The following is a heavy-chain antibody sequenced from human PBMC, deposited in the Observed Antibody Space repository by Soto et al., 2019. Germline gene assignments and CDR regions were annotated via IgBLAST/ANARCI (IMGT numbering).Heavy chain of an antibody. J-gene: IGHJ4*02. CDR1: GFTFSSYA. CDR3: ARDNGDSSGWYSAQYYFDY. CDR2: ISYDGSNK. Sequence: GVSLRLSCAASGFTFSSYAMHWVRQAPGKRLEWVAVISYDGSNKYYADSVKGRFTISRDNSKNTLYLQMNSLRAEDTAVHYCARDNGDSSGWYSAQYYFDYWGQGTLVTVSS. D-gene: IGHD6-19*01. V-gene: IGHV3-30-3*01.